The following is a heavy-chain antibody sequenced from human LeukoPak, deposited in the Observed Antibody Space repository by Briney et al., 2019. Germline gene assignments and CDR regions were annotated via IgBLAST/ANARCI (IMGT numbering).Heavy chain of an antibody. D-gene: IGHD6-13*01. CDR3: GSGSTWLP. CDR1: GFTFSSYA. CDR2: IKQDGSEK. J-gene: IGHJ4*02. V-gene: IGHV3-7*01. Sequence: GGSLRLSCAASGFTFSSYAMSWVRQAPGKGLEWVANIKQDGSEKYYVDSVRGRFTISRDNAKNSLYLQMTSLRAEDTAMYYCGSGSTWLPRGQGTLVTVSS.